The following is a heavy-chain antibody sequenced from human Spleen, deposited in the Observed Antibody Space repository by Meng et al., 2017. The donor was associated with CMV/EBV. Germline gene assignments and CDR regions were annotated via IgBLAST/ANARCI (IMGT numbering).Heavy chain of an antibody. D-gene: IGHD3-22*01. CDR3: ARANDYYDSSGYPAYYFDY. J-gene: IGHJ4*02. Sequence: SETLSLTCTVSGGSISSYYWSWIRQPPGKGLEWIGYIYYSGSTNYNPSLKSRVTISVDTSKNQFTPKLSSVTAADTAVYYCARANDYYDSSGYPAYYFDYWGQGTLVTVSS. V-gene: IGHV4-59*01. CDR2: IYYSGST. CDR1: GGSISSYY.